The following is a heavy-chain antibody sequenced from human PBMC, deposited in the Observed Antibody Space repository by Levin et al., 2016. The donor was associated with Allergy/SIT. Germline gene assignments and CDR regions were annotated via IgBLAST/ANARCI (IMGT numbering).Heavy chain of an antibody. J-gene: IGHJ4*02. CDR2: IYYSGST. V-gene: IGHV4-39*07. Sequence: SETLSLTCTVSGGSISSSSYYWGWIRQPPGKGLEWIGSIYYSGSTYYNPSLKSRVTISVDTSKNQFSLKLSSVTAADTAVYYCARATEKTVTRTYFDYWGQGTLVTVSS. CDR1: GGSISSSSYY. D-gene: IGHD4-11*01. CDR3: ARATEKTVTRTYFDY.